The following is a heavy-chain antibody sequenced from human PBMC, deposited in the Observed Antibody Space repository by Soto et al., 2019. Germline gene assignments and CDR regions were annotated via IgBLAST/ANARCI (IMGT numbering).Heavy chain of an antibody. Sequence: ASVKVSCKASGGTFSSYTISWVRQAPGQGLEWMGRIIPILGIANYAQKFQGRVTITADKSTSTAYMELSSLRSEDTAVYYCARDQGGSYSGYDLFGKLPVWGQGTLVTVSS. CDR1: GGTFSSYT. J-gene: IGHJ4*02. CDR2: IIPILGIA. D-gene: IGHD5-12*01. CDR3: ARDQGGSYSGYDLFGKLPV. V-gene: IGHV1-69*04.